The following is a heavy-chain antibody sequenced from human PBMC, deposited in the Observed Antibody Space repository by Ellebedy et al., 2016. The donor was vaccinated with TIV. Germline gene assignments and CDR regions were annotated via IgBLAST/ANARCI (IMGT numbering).Heavy chain of an antibody. Sequence: GESLKISCKGSGYSFTSYWIGWVRQMPGKGLEWMGVIYPGDSDTRYSPSFQGQVIISADKSISTAYLQWSSLKASDTAIYYCARRVRGASAGTAIDYWGQGTLVTVSS. J-gene: IGHJ4*02. V-gene: IGHV5-51*01. CDR3: ARRVRGASAGTAIDY. CDR1: GYSFTSYW. D-gene: IGHD6-13*01. CDR2: IYPGDSDT.